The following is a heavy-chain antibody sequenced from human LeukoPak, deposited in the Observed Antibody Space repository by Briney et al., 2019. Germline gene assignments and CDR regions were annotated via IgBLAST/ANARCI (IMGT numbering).Heavy chain of an antibody. J-gene: IGHJ4*02. CDR2: IRYDGSNK. CDR1: GFTVSSAY. V-gene: IGHV3-30*02. D-gene: IGHD1-14*01. Sequence: GGSLRLSCAASGFTVSSAYMSWVRQAPGKGLEWVAFIRYDGSNKYYADSVKGRFTISRDNSKNTLYLQMNSLRAEDTAVYYCALLPDPTNYWGQGTLVTVSS. CDR3: ALLPDPTNY.